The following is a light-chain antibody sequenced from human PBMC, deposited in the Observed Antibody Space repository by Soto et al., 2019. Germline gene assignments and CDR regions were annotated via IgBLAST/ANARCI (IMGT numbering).Light chain of an antibody. J-gene: IGKJ4*01. CDR3: QQRSDWPLT. Sequence: EVVMTQTTATLSLSPGERATLSCRASQSVSSYLAWYQQKPGQAARLFIYDASNRATGVPARFSGSGSGTDFTLTISSLEPEDFAVYYCQQRSDWPLTFGGGTNVDIK. V-gene: IGKV3-11*01. CDR1: QSVSSY. CDR2: DAS.